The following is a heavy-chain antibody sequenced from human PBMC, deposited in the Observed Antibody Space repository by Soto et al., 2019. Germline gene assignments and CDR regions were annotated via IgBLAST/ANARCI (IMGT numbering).Heavy chain of an antibody. V-gene: IGHV4-61*08. CDR3: ARHDSSGYQDAFDI. CDR2: LFYSGST. CDR1: GDSISSVAHY. Sequence: ASETLSLTCSVSGDSISSVAHYWAWVRQPPGKGLEWIGNLFYSGSTNYNPSLKSRVTISVDTSKNQFSLKLSSVTAADTAVYYCARHDSSGYQDAFDIWGQGTMVTVSS. J-gene: IGHJ3*02. D-gene: IGHD3-22*01.